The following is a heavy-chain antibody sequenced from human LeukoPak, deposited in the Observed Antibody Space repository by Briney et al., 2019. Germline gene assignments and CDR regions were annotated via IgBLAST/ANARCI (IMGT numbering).Heavy chain of an antibody. Sequence: GGSLRLSCAASGFTFSSYAMHWVRQAPGKGLEWVAVISYDGSNKYYADSVKGRFTISRDNSKNTLYLQMNSLRAEDTAVYYCAREMTRITMIVVVITNDYYYGMDVWGQGTTVTVSS. CDR3: AREMTRITMIVVVITNDYYYGMDV. D-gene: IGHD3-22*01. CDR1: GFTFSSYA. J-gene: IGHJ6*02. CDR2: ISYDGSNK. V-gene: IGHV3-30-3*01.